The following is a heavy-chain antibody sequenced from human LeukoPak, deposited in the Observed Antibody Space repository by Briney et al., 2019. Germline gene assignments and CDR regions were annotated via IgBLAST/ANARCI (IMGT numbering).Heavy chain of an antibody. CDR2: ISDSGANT. CDR1: GFTFSTYA. J-gene: IGHJ2*01. Sequence: GGSLRLSCAASGFTFSTYAMSWVRQAPGKGLEWVSTISDSGANTYYADSVRGRFTISRDNSKNTLYPQKNSLRADDTAIYFCAKSMTLQWRGFFDLWGRGTHVTVSS. CDR3: AKSMTLQWRGFFDL. V-gene: IGHV3-23*01. D-gene: IGHD6-19*01.